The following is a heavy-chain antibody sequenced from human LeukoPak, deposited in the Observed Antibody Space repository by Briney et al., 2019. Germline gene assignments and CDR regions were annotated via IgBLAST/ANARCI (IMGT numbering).Heavy chain of an antibody. CDR2: IYYSGST. Sequence: PSETLSLTCTVSGGSISSSSYYWGWIRQPPGKGLEWIGSIYYSGSTYYNPSLKSRVTISVDTSKNQFSLKLSSVTAADTAVYYCARDGWSGGRWGQGTLVTVSS. D-gene: IGHD3-10*02. J-gene: IGHJ4*02. CDR1: GGSISSSSYY. V-gene: IGHV4-39*07. CDR3: ARDGWSGGR.